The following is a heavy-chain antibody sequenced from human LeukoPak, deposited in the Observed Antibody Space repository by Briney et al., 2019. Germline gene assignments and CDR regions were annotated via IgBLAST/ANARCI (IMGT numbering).Heavy chain of an antibody. CDR3: AGAKTPRITDY. D-gene: IGHD1-14*01. Sequence: GGSLRFSCAASGFTFSTYSMNWVRQAPGKGLEWISYISSSSRTIYYADSVKGRFTISRDNAENSLYLQMNSLRADDTAVYYCAGAKTPRITDYWGQGALVTVSS. CDR1: GFTFSTYS. CDR2: ISSSSRTI. J-gene: IGHJ4*02. V-gene: IGHV3-48*01.